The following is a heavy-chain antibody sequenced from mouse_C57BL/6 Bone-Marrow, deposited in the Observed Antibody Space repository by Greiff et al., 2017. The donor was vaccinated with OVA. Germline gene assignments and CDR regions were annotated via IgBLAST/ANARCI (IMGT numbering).Heavy chain of an antibody. Sequence: EVKVVESGAGLVKPGGSLKLSCAASGFTFSSYAMSWVRQTPEKRLEWVAYNSSGGDYIYYADTVKGRFTISRDNARNTLYLQMSSLKSEDTAMYYCTRLLDAMDYWGQGTSVTVSS. J-gene: IGHJ4*01. D-gene: IGHD2-1*01. CDR2: NSSGGDYI. CDR1: GFTFSSYA. CDR3: TRLLDAMDY. V-gene: IGHV5-9-1*02.